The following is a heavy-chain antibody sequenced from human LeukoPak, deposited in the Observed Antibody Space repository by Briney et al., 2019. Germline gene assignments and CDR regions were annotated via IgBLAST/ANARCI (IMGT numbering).Heavy chain of an antibody. D-gene: IGHD4-17*01. CDR3: ARVWSPTVTTVIPDWFDP. CDR2: IIPIFGTA. J-gene: IGHJ5*02. V-gene: IGHV1-69*06. CDR1: GGTFSSYA. Sequence: ASVKVSCKASGGTFSSYAISWVRQAPGQGLEWMGGIIPIFGTANYAQKFQGRVTITADKSTSTAYMELSSLRSEDTAVYYCARVWSPTVTTVIPDWFDPWGQGTLVTVSS.